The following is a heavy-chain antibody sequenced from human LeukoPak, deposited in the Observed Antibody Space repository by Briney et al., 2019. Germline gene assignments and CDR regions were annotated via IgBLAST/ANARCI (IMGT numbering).Heavy chain of an antibody. V-gene: IGHV4-59*01. D-gene: IGHD6-19*01. Sequence: SETLSLTCTVTGGSISGYYWSWIRQPPGKGLEWIGFIYYSGTTNYNPSLKSRVTVSVDTSKNQFSLMLSSVTAADTAVYYCARTTSYSSGCYFDYWGQGTLVIVSS. CDR1: GGSISGYY. J-gene: IGHJ4*02. CDR3: ARTTSYSSGCYFDY. CDR2: IYYSGTT.